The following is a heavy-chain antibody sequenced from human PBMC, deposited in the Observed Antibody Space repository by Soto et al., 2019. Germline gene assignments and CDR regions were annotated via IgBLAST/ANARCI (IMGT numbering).Heavy chain of an antibody. Sequence: SETLSLTCAVYGGSFSGYYWSWIRQPPGKGLEWIGEINHSGSTNYNPSLKSRVTISVDTSKNQFSLKLSSVTAADTAVYYCARGLYYYYYGMDVWGQGTTVTVSS. V-gene: IGHV4-34*01. J-gene: IGHJ6*02. CDR2: INHSGST. CDR1: GGSFSGYY. CDR3: ARGLYYYYYGMDV.